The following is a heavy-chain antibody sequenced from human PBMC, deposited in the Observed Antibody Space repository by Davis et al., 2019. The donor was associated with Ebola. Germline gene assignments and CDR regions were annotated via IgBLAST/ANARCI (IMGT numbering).Heavy chain of an antibody. V-gene: IGHV1-2*02. D-gene: IGHD6-13*01. CDR2: INPNSGGT. J-gene: IGHJ5*02. Sequence: ASSVQVSCQASEYTFTGYYLHWVRQAPGQGLEWMGWINPNSGGTNYAQKFQGRVTMTRDTSISTAYMELSRLRSDDTAVYYCARAKKGQQLADPWGQGTLVTVSS. CDR3: ARAKKGQQLADP. CDR1: EYTFTGYY.